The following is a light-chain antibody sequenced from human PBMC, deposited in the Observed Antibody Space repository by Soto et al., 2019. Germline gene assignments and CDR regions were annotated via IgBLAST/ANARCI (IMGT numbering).Light chain of an antibody. CDR3: QKYNSAPLLA. Sequence: AIRMTQSPSSFSASTGDRVTITCRASQGISSYLAWYQQKPGKAPKLLIYAASTLQSGVPSRFSGSGSGTDFTLTISSLQPEDVATYYCQKYNSAPLLAFGGGTKVDIK. J-gene: IGKJ4*01. V-gene: IGKV1-8*01. CDR1: QGISSY. CDR2: AAS.